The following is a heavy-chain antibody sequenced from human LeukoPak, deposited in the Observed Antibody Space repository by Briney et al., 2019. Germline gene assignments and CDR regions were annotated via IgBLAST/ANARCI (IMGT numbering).Heavy chain of an antibody. CDR1: GGSISSYY. CDR3: ASIGSSGWYYFDY. V-gene: IGHV4-59*01. Sequence: PSETLSLTCTVSGGSISSYYWSWIRQPPRKGLEWIGYIYYSGSTNYNPSLKSRVTISVDTSKNQFSLKLSSVTAADTAVYYCASIGSSGWYYFDYWGQGTLVTVSS. D-gene: IGHD6-19*01. J-gene: IGHJ4*02. CDR2: IYYSGST.